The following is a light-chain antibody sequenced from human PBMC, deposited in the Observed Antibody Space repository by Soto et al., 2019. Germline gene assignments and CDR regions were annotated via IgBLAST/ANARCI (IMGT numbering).Light chain of an antibody. CDR1: SSDVGGYNY. Sequence: QSVLTQPASVSGSPGQSITISCTGTSSDVGGYNYVSWYQQHPGKAPKLMIYDVSNRTSGVSNRFSGSKSSNTASLTISGLKAEDEADYYCSSYPCSSTFLSVFGTGTKLTVL. J-gene: IGLJ1*01. CDR2: DVS. V-gene: IGLV2-14*01. CDR3: SSYPCSSTFLSV.